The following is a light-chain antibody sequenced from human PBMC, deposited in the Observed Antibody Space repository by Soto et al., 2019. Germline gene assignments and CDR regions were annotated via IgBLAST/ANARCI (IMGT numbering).Light chain of an antibody. J-gene: IGLJ2*01. Sequence: QSALTQPASVSGAPGQSIPISCTGTSSDGGGYDYVSWYQQHPGKAPKLMIYDVTNRPSGGSNRFSGSKSGNTASLTISGLQAEDETDYYCSSYTSTGTLVVFGGGTKLTVL. CDR3: SSYTSTGTLVV. CDR2: DVT. CDR1: SSDGGGYDY. V-gene: IGLV2-14*03.